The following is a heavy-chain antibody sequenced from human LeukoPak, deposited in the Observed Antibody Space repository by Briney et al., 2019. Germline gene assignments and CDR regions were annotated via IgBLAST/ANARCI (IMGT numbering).Heavy chain of an antibody. D-gene: IGHD3-3*01. CDR1: GYTFTGYY. Sequence: ASVKVSCKASGYTFTGYYMHWVRQAPGQGLEWMGWINPNSGGTNYAQKLQGRVTMTTDTSTSTAYMELRSLRSDDTAVYYCARGAYYDFWSGEVNWFDPWGQGTLVTVSS. CDR2: INPNSGGT. CDR3: ARGAYYDFWSGEVNWFDP. J-gene: IGHJ5*02. V-gene: IGHV1-2*02.